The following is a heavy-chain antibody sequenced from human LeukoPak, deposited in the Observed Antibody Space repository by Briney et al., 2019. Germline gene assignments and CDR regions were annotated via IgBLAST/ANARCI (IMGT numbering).Heavy chain of an antibody. CDR1: GYSISSGYY. D-gene: IGHD6-25*01. J-gene: IGHJ3*02. Sequence: SETLSLTCAVSGYSISSGYYWGWIRQPPGKGLEWIGSIYHSGSTYYNPSLKSRVTISVDTFKNQFSLKLSSVTAADTAVYYCAREAPGFSAFDIWGQGTMVTVSS. CDR2: IYHSGST. V-gene: IGHV4-38-2*02. CDR3: AREAPGFSAFDI.